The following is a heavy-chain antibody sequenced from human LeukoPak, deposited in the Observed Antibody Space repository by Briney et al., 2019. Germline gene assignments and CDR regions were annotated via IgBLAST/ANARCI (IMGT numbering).Heavy chain of an antibody. CDR2: ISSYNDNT. Sequence: ASVKVSCKASGYTLTSYGISWVRQAPGQGLEWMGWISSYNDNTNYAQKLQGRVTMTTDTSTSTAYMELRSLRSDDTAVYYCARDPFLGPYYFDYWGQGTLVTVSS. J-gene: IGHJ4*02. V-gene: IGHV1-18*01. CDR3: ARDPFLGPYYFDY. CDR1: GYTLTSYG. D-gene: IGHD7-27*01.